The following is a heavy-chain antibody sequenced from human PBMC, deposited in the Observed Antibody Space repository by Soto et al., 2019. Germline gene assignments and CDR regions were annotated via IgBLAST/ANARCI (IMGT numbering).Heavy chain of an antibody. CDR3: AKSPGMYYYDSSGYYHYDY. CDR1: GFTFSSYA. Sequence: GGSLRLSCAASGFTFSSYAMSWVRQAPGKGLEWVSAISGSGVSTYYADSVKGRFTISRDNSKNTLYLQMNSLRAEDTAVYYCAKSPGMYYYDSSGYYHYDYWGQGSLVTVAS. D-gene: IGHD3-22*01. V-gene: IGHV3-23*01. J-gene: IGHJ4*02. CDR2: ISGSGVST.